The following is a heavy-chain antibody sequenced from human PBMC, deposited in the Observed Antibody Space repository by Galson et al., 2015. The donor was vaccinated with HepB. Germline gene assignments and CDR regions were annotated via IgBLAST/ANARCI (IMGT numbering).Heavy chain of an antibody. CDR3: ARPKWATVIAFDI. Sequence: SLRLSCAASGFIFSSSAMSWVRQAPGKGLEWVSGIGGSGITTYYADSVKGPFTISRDNSKDTLYLQMNSLRAEDTAVYHCARPKWATVIAFDIWGQGTMATVSS. D-gene: IGHD4-17*01. CDR2: IGGSGITT. J-gene: IGHJ3*02. CDR1: GFIFSSSA. V-gene: IGHV3-23*01.